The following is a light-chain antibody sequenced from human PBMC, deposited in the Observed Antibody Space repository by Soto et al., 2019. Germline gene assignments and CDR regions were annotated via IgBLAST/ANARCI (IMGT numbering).Light chain of an antibody. CDR2: WAS. V-gene: IGKV4-1*01. Sequence: DIVMTQSPDSLAVSLGERATINCKSSQSVLYSSNNKNDLAWYQQKPGQPPKLLIYWASTRESGVPDRFSGSGSGTDFTLTISSLQAEDVAVYYCQQYYITPRTSGQGTKVEIK. CDR1: QSVLYSSNNKND. J-gene: IGKJ1*01. CDR3: QQYYITPRT.